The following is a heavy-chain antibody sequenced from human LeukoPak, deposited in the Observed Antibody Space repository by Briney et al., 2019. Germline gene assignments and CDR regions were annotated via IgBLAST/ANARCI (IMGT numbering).Heavy chain of an antibody. D-gene: IGHD2-2*01. CDR1: GYSVTTYY. CDR2: IDPSGGGT. Sequence: ASVKVSCKASGYSVTTYYMHWVRQAPGQGLEWMGVIDPSGGGTSYAQKFQGRFTVTGDTSTSTVYMEVSTLRSEDTAVYYCARAKDLAPAAPGLGYWGQGTLVTVSS. V-gene: IGHV1-46*01. J-gene: IGHJ4*02. CDR3: ARAKDLAPAAPGLGY.